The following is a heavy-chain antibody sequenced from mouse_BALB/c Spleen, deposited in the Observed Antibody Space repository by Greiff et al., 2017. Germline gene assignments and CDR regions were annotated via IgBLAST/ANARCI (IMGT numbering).Heavy chain of an antibody. CDR2: INPSNGGT. J-gene: IGHJ1*01. CDR3: TRKGITTVVATRYWYFDV. V-gene: IGHV1S81*02. Sequence: VQLQQSGAELVKPGASVKLSCKASGYTFTSYYMYWVKQRPGQGLEWIGGINPSNGGTNFNEKFKSKATLTVDKSSSTAYMQLSSLTSEDSAVYYCTRKGITTVVATRYWYFDVWGAGTTVTVAS. D-gene: IGHD1-1*01. CDR1: GYTFTSYY.